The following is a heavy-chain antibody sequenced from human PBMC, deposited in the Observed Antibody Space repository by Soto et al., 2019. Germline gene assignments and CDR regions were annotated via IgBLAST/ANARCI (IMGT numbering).Heavy chain of an antibody. D-gene: IGHD2-15*01. J-gene: IGHJ3*02. Sequence: AETLSLTCASSGGSMSSSKRWSWVRQPPGKGLEWIGESYHTGSTNYNPSLKSRVTISVDKSRNQFSLKLSSVTAADTAVYYCARGAYQGFYLPDIWGQGTMVTVSS. V-gene: IGHV4-4*02. CDR2: SYHTGST. CDR3: ARGAYQGFYLPDI. CDR1: GGSMSSSKR.